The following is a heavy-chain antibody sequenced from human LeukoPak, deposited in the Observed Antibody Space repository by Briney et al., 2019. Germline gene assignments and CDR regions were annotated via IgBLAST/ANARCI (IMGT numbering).Heavy chain of an antibody. CDR1: GFPFSSYA. CDR3: AKDITMVRGVFDY. D-gene: IGHD3-10*01. CDR2: ISGSGGST. V-gene: IGHV3-23*01. J-gene: IGHJ4*02. Sequence: GGSLRLSCAASGFPFSSYAMSWVRQAPGKGLEWVSAISGSGGSTYYADSVKGRFTISRDNSKNTLYLQMNSLRAEDTAVYYCAKDITMVRGVFDYWGQGTLVTVSS.